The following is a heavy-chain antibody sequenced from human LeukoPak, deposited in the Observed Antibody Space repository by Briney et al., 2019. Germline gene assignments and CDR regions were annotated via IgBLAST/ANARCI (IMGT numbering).Heavy chain of an antibody. CDR1: GGSLSSYY. J-gene: IGHJ4*02. Sequence: PSETLSLTCTVAGGSLSSYYCGWIRQPAGKGLGWNGRIYTSGSPNYNPSLKGRVTLSVDTSKNQFSLELSSVTAADTAVYYCARENRQYSYGLDYWGQGTLVTVSS. D-gene: IGHD5-18*01. V-gene: IGHV4-4*07. CDR3: ARENRQYSYGLDY. CDR2: IYTSGSP.